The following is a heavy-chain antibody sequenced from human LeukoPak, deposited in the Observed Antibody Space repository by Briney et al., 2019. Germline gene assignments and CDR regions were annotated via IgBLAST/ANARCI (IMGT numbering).Heavy chain of an antibody. CDR3: ARDLASSGYYWD. Sequence: PSETLSLTCAVYGGSFSGYYWSWIRQPPGKGLEWIGEINHSGSTNYNPSLKSRVTMTRDTSTSTVYMELSSLRSDDTAVYYCARDLASSGYYWDWGQGTLVTVSS. J-gene: IGHJ4*02. CDR2: INHSGST. D-gene: IGHD3-22*01. V-gene: IGHV4-34*10. CDR1: GGSFSGYY.